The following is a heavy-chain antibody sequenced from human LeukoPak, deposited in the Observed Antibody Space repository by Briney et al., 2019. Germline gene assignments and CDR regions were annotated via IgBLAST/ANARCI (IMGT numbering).Heavy chain of an antibody. J-gene: IGHJ4*02. V-gene: IGHV3-33*01. Sequence: GGSLRLSCAASGFTFRSYGMHWVRQAPGKGLEWVAVIWYDGSNKYYADSVKGRFTISRDNSKNTLYLQMNSLRAEDTAVYYCARDSLSSGWLDYWGQGTLVTVSS. CDR1: GFTFRSYG. CDR3: ARDSLSSGWLDY. CDR2: IWYDGSNK. D-gene: IGHD6-19*01.